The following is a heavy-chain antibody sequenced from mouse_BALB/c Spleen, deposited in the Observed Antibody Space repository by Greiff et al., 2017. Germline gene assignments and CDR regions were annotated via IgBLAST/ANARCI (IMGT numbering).Heavy chain of an antibody. J-gene: IGHJ3*01. Sequence: EVKLVESGGGLVKPGGSLKLSCAASGFTFSSYAMSWVRQTPEKRLEWVASISSGGSTYYPDSVKGRFTIARDNARNILYLQMSSLGSEDTAMYYCARGGGAWFAYWGQGTLVTVSA. CDR3: ARGGGAWFAY. CDR1: GFTFSSYA. CDR2: ISSGGST. V-gene: IGHV5-6-5*01.